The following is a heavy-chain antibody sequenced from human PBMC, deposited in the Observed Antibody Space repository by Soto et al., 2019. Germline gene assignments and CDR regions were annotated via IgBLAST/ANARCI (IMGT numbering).Heavy chain of an antibody. Sequence: EGSLRLSCAASGFTFSDSAMHWVRQASGKGLEWLGRIRSKANNFATAYAASVKGRFTISRDDAKNTVYLQMNSLNSEDTAVYYCTSRSEYDSGRYYYAYDYWGQ. J-gene: IGHJ4*02. D-gene: IGHD3-22*01. V-gene: IGHV3-73*01. CDR3: TSRSEYDSGRYYYAYDY. CDR1: GFTFSDSA. CDR2: IRSKANNFAT.